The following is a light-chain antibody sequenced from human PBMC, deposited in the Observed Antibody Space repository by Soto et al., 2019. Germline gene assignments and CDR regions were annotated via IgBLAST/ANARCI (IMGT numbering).Light chain of an antibody. Sequence: SYELTQPPSVSMAPGQTARITCGGNNIESKSVHWYQQRPGQAPVLVVHDDSDRPSGIPERISGSNSRNTATLTISRVAAGDDAEYYCQVWDGLSDHVIFGGGTKLTVL. CDR1: NIESKS. CDR2: DDS. CDR3: QVWDGLSDHVI. V-gene: IGLV3-21*02. J-gene: IGLJ2*01.